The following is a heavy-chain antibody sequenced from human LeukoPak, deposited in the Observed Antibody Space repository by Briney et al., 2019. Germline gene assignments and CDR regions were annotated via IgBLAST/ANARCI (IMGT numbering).Heavy chain of an antibody. D-gene: IGHD5-24*01. CDR2: IGIDSGNT. CDR3: ARDYKYAFDN. V-gene: IGHV3-48*01. Sequence: GGSLRLSCAPSGFTSGVYSMNWARQVQGRGREWISYIGIDSGNTNYTDSVKGRFTISGDKAKNSLYLQMNSLRVEDTAVYYCARDYKYAFDNWGQGTLVTVSS. CDR1: GFTSGVYS. J-gene: IGHJ4*02.